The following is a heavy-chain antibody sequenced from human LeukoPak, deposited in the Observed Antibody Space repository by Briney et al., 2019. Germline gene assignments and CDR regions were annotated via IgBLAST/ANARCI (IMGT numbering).Heavy chain of an antibody. CDR2: INPSGGST. CDR1: GYTFTTYY. J-gene: IGHJ5*02. CDR3: AREIVVVPSAMGFDP. D-gene: IGHD2-2*01. Sequence: ASVKVSCKASGYTFTTYYIHWARQAPGQGLEWMGVINPSGGSTSLAQKFQARLTMTRDTSTSTVYMELSGLSSEDTAVYYCAREIVVVPSAMGFDPWGQGTLVTVSS. V-gene: IGHV1-46*01.